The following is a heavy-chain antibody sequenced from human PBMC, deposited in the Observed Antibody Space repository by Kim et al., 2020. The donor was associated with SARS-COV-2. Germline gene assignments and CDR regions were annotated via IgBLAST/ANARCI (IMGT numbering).Heavy chain of an antibody. CDR3: AAAAYYSSTSCYTGDYYYYGIDV. CDR1: GFTFTSSA. V-gene: IGHV1-58*01. D-gene: IGHD2-2*02. CDR2: IVVGSGNT. J-gene: IGHJ6*02. Sequence: SVKVSCKASGFTFTSSAVQWVRQARGQRLEWIGWIVVGSGNTNYAQKFQERVTITRDMSTSTAYMELSSLRSEDTAVYYCAAAAYYSSTSCYTGDYYYYGIDVWGQGTTVTVSS.